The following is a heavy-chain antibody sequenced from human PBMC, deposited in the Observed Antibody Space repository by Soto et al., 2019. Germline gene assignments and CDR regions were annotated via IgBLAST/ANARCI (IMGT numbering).Heavy chain of an antibody. J-gene: IGHJ5*02. CDR2: ISSSSSYT. D-gene: IGHD6-6*01. Sequence: PWWSLRLSCAASGFTFSDYYMSWIRQAPGKGLEWVSYISSSSSYTNYADSVKGRFTISRDNAKNSLYLQMNSLRAEDTAVYYCARAVIAARPYTWFHPRGQGTLVTVSS. CDR3: ARAVIAARPYTWFHP. V-gene: IGHV3-11*06. CDR1: GFTFSDYY.